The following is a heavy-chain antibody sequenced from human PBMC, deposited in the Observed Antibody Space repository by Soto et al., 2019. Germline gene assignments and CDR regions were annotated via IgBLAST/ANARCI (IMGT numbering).Heavy chain of an antibody. CDR2: ISAYNGNT. J-gene: IGHJ4*02. Sequence: QVQLVQSGAEVKKPGASVKVSCKASGYTFTSYGISWVRQAPGQGLEWMGWISAYNGNTNYAQKVPGRVTLTTDTATATAYLELRSLGSDDAAGGYCAREAAVALFDYGGQGTLGTV. V-gene: IGHV1-18*01. CDR3: AREAAVALFDY. CDR1: GYTFTSYG. D-gene: IGHD6-19*01.